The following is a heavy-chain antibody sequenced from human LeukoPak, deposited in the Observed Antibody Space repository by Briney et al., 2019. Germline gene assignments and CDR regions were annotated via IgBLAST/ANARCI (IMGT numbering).Heavy chain of an antibody. V-gene: IGHV3-53*01. Sequence: GGSLRLSCAASGFTVSSNYMSWVRQAPGKGLEWVSVIYSGGSTYYADSVKGRFTISRDNSKNTLCLQMNSLRAEDTAVYYCARDRSDYYDSSGYYGYWGQGTLVTVSS. J-gene: IGHJ4*02. CDR3: ARDRSDYYDSSGYYGY. D-gene: IGHD3-22*01. CDR1: GFTVSSNY. CDR2: IYSGGST.